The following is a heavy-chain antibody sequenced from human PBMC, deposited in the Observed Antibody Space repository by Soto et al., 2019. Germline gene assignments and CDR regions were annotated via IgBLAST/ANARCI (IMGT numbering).Heavy chain of an antibody. J-gene: IGHJ4*02. Sequence: PGESLKISCAASGFTFSSYAMHWVRQAPGKGLEWVAVISYDGSNKYYADSVKGRFTISRDNSKNTLYLQMNSLRAEDTAVYYCARGGKLGYCSSTSCTYFDYWGQGTLVTVSS. D-gene: IGHD2-2*01. CDR1: GFTFSSYA. CDR3: ARGGKLGYCSSTSCTYFDY. CDR2: ISYDGSNK. V-gene: IGHV3-30-3*01.